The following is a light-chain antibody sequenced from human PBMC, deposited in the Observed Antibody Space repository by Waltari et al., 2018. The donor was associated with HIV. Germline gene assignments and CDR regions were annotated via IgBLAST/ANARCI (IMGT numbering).Light chain of an antibody. Sequence: HSALTQPASVSGSPGQSIAISCTGTSSDVGGYDYVSWYQTHPGNAPKLLLYDVNIRPSGVSNRFSGSKSRNTSSLTISALQAEDEADYYCGSHSTYTPLVFGGGTKLTV. J-gene: IGLJ2*01. CDR3: GSHSTYTPLV. V-gene: IGLV2-14*03. CDR2: DVN. CDR1: SSDVGGYDY.